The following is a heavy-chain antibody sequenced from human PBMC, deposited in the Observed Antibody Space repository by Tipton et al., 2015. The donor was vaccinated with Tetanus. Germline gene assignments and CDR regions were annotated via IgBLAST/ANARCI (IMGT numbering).Heavy chain of an antibody. Sequence: SLRLSCVASGFIFSDHWMSWVRQAPGNGLEWVAAISGSRLTPYYADSVKGRFTISRDNSKNTLSLQLNSLRADDTAIYYCAKEALGVLNLWGKGTTVIVSS. CDR2: ISGSRLTP. CDR3: AKEALGVLNL. D-gene: IGHD1-14*01. CDR1: GFIFSDHW. J-gene: IGHJ6*04. V-gene: IGHV3-23*01.